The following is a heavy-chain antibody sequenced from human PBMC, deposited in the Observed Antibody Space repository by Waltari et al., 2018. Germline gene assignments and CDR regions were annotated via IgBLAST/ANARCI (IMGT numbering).Heavy chain of an antibody. CDR1: GYTFTGYY. CDR3: ARDAQRYDFWSGYYTN. Sequence: QVQLVQSGAEVKKPGASVTVSCKASGYTFTGYYMHWVRQAPGQGLEWMGRINPNSGGTNDAQKFQGRVTMTRDTSISTAYMELSRLRSDDTAVYYCARDAQRYDFWSGYYTNWGQGTLVTVSS. D-gene: IGHD3-3*01. V-gene: IGHV1-2*06. J-gene: IGHJ4*02. CDR2: INPNSGGT.